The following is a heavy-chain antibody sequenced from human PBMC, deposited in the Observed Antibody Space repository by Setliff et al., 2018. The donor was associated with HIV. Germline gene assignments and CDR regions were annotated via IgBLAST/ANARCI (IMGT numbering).Heavy chain of an antibody. V-gene: IGHV4-59*01. D-gene: IGHD3-10*01. J-gene: IGHJ4*02. Sequence: SETLSLTCTVSGGSISSSYWTWTRQPPGKGLEWIGNIHYSGSTNYNPSLKSRVTISVDTSRSQFSLKLSSVTAADTAVYYCAIGRDKYGPIDYWGQGTLVTVSS. CDR1: GGSISSSY. CDR2: IHYSGST. CDR3: AIGRDKYGPIDY.